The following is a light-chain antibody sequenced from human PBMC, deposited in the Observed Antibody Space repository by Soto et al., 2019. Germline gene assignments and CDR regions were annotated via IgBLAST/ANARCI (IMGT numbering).Light chain of an antibody. CDR3: QQYGSSALT. CDR1: QSVSSSY. Sequence: EIVLTQSPGTLYLSPGERATLSCRASQSVSSSYLAWYQQKPGQAPRLLIYSTSSRATGIPDRFSGSGSGTDFTLTINRLEPEDFVLYYCQQYGSSALTFGGGTKVEIK. V-gene: IGKV3-20*01. J-gene: IGKJ4*01. CDR2: STS.